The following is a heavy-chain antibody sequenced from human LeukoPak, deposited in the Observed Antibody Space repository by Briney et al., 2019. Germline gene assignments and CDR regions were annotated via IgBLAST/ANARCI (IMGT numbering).Heavy chain of an antibody. CDR2: IKKDGREI. J-gene: IGHJ4*02. V-gene: IGHV3-7*01. CDR1: GFTFSTSW. CDR3: ASEGGSVAPNYFNY. D-gene: IGHD3-16*01. Sequence: GGSLRLSCAASGFTFSTSWMSWVRQAPGKGLEWVANIKKDGREIYYADSVKGRFTISRDNAKNSLYLQMNSLGDEDTAVYYCASEGGSVAPNYFNYWGQGTLVTVSS.